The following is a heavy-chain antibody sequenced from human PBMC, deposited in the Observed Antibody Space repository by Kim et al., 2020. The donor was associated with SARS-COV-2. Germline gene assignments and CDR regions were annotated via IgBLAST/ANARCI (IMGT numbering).Heavy chain of an antibody. Sequence: GGSLRLSCAASGFTFSNAWMSWVRQAPGKGLEWVGRIKSKTDGGTTDYAAPVKCRFTISRDDSKNTLYLQMNSLKTEDTAVYYCTTLVRYFDWLAVKYYYFGMDVWGQGTTVTVSS. V-gene: IGHV3-15*01. CDR1: GFTFSNAW. CDR3: TTLVRYFDWLAVKYYYFGMDV. CDR2: IKSKTDGGTT. J-gene: IGHJ6*02. D-gene: IGHD3-9*01.